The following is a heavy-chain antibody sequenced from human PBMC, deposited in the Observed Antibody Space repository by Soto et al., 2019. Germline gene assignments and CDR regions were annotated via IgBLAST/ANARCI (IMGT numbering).Heavy chain of an antibody. CDR1: RGSVSGGSYY. CDR2: SYYTGST. V-gene: IGHV4-61*01. Sequence: KSSETLSLTCTVSRGSVSGGSYYLSWIRQPPGGGLEWIGYSYYTGSTNYNPSLKSRVTISVDTSKNQFYLNLRSVTAADTAVYFCARGTLDHLTEAGRPAYYLNYWGQGTLVTVSS. CDR3: ARGTLDHLTEAGRPAYYLNY. D-gene: IGHD6-19*01. J-gene: IGHJ4*02.